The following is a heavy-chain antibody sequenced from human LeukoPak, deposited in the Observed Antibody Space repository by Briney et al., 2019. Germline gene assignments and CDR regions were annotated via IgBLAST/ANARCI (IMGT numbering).Heavy chain of an antibody. V-gene: IGHV4-34*01. CDR2: INHSGST. D-gene: IGHD4-23*01. CDR3: ARAPPYGGKNNDAFDI. Sequence: SETLSLTCAVYGGSFSGYYWSWIRQPPGKGLEWIGEINHSGSTNYNPSLKSRVTISVDTSKNQFSLKLSSVTAADTAVYYCARAPPYGGKNNDAFDIWGQGTMVTVSS. J-gene: IGHJ3*02. CDR1: GGSFSGYY.